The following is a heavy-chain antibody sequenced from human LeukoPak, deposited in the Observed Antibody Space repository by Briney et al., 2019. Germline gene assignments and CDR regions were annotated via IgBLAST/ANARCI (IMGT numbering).Heavy chain of an antibody. CDR1: GLAVSTHY. CDR2: IYSGGTT. CDR3: CSGTWY. Sequence: GGSLRLSCAASGLAVSTHYMSWVRQAPGKGLEWVSVIYSGGTTYYADSVNGRFTMSRDNSKNTLYLQMNDLSAEDTAVYYCCSGTWYWGPGTLVTVSS. V-gene: IGHV3-53*01. J-gene: IGHJ4*02. D-gene: IGHD1-26*01.